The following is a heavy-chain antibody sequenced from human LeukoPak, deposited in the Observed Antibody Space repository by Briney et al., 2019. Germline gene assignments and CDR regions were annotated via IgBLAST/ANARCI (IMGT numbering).Heavy chain of an antibody. V-gene: IGHV3-15*01. CDR2: IRSKADGGTT. CDR3: TNQYFDF. J-gene: IGHJ4*02. CDR1: GFTVSNAW. Sequence: GGSLRLSCAASGFTVSNAWMNWVRQAPGKGLEWVGRIRSKADGGTTDYAAPVKGRFTILRDDSKNTLYLQLNSLTTEDTALYYCTNQYFDFWGQGTLVTVSS.